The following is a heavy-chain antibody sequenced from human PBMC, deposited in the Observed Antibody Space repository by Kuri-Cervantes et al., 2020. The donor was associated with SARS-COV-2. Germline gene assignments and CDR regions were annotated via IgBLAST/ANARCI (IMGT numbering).Heavy chain of an antibody. CDR1: GFTFSDYY. CDR2: ISSSGSTI. D-gene: IGHD2-2*01. CDR3: ARDLKGDIVVVPAARSVVGAFDI. V-gene: IGHV3-11*04. Sequence: GESLKISCAASGFTFSDYYMSWIRQAPGEGLEWVSYISSSGSTIYYADSVKGRFTISRDNAKNSLYLQMNSLRAEDTAVYYCARDLKGDIVVVPAARSVVGAFDIWGQGTTVTVSS. J-gene: IGHJ3*02.